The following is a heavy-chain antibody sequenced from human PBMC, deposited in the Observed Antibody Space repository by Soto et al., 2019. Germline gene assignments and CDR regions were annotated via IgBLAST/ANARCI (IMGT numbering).Heavy chain of an antibody. CDR3: AKVPAANHNWFDP. J-gene: IGHJ5*02. D-gene: IGHD2-2*01. Sequence: QVQLVESGGGVVQPGRSLRLSCAASGFTFSSYGMHWVRQAPGKGLEWVAVISYDGSNKYYADSVKGRFTISRDNSKNTLYLQMNSLRAEDTAVYYCAKVPAANHNWFDPWGQGTLVTVSS. CDR1: GFTFSSYG. CDR2: ISYDGSNK. V-gene: IGHV3-30*18.